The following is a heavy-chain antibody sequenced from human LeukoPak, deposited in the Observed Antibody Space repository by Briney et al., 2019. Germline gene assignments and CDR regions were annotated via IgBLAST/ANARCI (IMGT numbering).Heavy chain of an antibody. V-gene: IGHV4-34*01. CDR3: ARLKGSGAYPISWFDP. CDR1: GGSFNYYY. Sequence: PSETLSLTCAVYGGSFNYYYWSWIRQPPGKGLEWIGEINHSGSTNYNPSLKRRVTISVDTSKNQFSLKLSSVTAADTAVYYCARLKGSGAYPISWFDPWGQGTLVTVSS. J-gene: IGHJ5*02. CDR2: INHSGST. D-gene: IGHD3-10*01.